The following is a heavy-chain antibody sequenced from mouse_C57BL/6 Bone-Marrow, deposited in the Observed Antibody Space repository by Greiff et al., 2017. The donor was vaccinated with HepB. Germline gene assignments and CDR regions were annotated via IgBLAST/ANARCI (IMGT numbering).Heavy chain of an antibody. CDR1: GFTFSSYA. V-gene: IGHV5-4*01. CDR2: ISDGGSYT. CDR3: ARDDGYYWYFDV. D-gene: IGHD2-3*01. J-gene: IGHJ1*03. Sequence: VQGVESGGGLVKPGGSLKLSCAASGFTFSSYAMSWVRQTPEKRLEWVATISDGGSYTYYPDNAKGRFTISRDNAKNNLYLQMSHLKSEDTAMYYCARDDGYYWYFDVWGTGTTVTVSS.